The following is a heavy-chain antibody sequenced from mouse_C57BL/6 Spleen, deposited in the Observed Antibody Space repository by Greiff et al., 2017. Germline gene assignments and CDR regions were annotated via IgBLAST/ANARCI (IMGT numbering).Heavy chain of an antibody. Sequence: VKLQQPGAELVMPGASVKLSCKASGYTFTSYWMHWVKQRPGQGLEWIGEIDPSDSYTNYNQKFKGKSTVTVDKSSSTAYMQLSSLTSEDSAVYYCAKGPRYWCAYWGQGTLVTVSA. CDR3: AKGPRYWCAY. CDR1: GYTFTSYW. J-gene: IGHJ3*01. V-gene: IGHV1-69*01. CDR2: IDPSDSYT. D-gene: IGHD2-14*01.